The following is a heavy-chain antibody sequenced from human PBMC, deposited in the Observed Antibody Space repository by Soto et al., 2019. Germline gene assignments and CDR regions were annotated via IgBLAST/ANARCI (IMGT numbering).Heavy chain of an antibody. V-gene: IGHV4-34*01. CDR3: STRAYDTNGYYRFDP. Sequence: QVQLQQWGAGLLKPSETLSLTCAVHGGSFSGHSWTWIRQSPGKGLEWIGDINHSGRVNYSPSLKSRVTISLDTSKNQFSLTLSAVTAADTGMYYCSTRAYDTNGYYRFDPWGQGTLVTVSS. J-gene: IGHJ5*01. CDR1: GGSFSGHS. CDR2: INHSGRV. D-gene: IGHD3-22*01.